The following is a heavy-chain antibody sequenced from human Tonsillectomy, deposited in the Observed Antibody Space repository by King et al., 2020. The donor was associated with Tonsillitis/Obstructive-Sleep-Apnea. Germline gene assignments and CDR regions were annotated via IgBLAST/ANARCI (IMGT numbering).Heavy chain of an antibody. CDR3: ARQYSRSWYGGDNWFDH. D-gene: IGHD6-13*01. CDR2: ITSSSSYT. V-gene: IGHV3-11*05. CDR1: GFTFSDYY. Sequence: VQLVESGGGLVKPGGSLRLSCAASGFTFSDYYMSWIRQAPGKGLEWVSYITSSSSYTNYADSVKGRFTISRDNAKNSLYLQMNSLRAEDTAVYYCARQYSRSWYGGDNWFDHWGQGTLVTVSS. J-gene: IGHJ5*02.